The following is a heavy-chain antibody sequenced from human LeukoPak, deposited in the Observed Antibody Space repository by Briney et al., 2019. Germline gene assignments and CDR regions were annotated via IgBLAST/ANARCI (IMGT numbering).Heavy chain of an antibody. CDR2: IKHDGSEK. J-gene: IGHJ4*02. CDR1: GFTVSSNY. D-gene: IGHD3-16*01. V-gene: IGHV3-7*01. CDR3: ARALSHCLDY. Sequence: PGGSLRLSCAASGFTVSSNYMSWVRQAPGKGLEWVANIKHDGSEKYYVDSVKGRFSISRDNAKKSLYLQMNSLRAEDTAVYYCARALSHCLDYWGQGTLVTVSS.